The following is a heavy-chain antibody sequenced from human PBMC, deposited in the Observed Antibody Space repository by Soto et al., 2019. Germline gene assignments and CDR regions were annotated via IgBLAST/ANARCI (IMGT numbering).Heavy chain of an antibody. Sequence: QVQLQESGPGLVKPSETLSLTCTVSGGSISSYYWSWIRQPPGKGLEWIGYIYYSGSTNYNPSLKRLVTISVDPSKHPFSLKLRSVTAAATAVYYCASHDGWIQLVYFHYWGQGTLVTVSS. D-gene: IGHD5-18*01. CDR3: ASHDGWIQLVYFHY. CDR1: GGSISSYY. J-gene: IGHJ4*02. CDR2: IYYSGST. V-gene: IGHV4-59*08.